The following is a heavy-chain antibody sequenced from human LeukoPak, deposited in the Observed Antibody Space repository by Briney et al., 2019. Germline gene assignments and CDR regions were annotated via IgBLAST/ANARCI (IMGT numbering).Heavy chain of an antibody. Sequence: GGSLRLSCAASGFTFSSYSINWVRQAPGKGLEWVSSISSSSSYIYYADSVKGRFTISRDNAKNSLYLQMNSLRAEDTAVYYCAKDLPYDSSGYYYDVYCAFDIWGQGTMVTVSS. V-gene: IGHV3-21*04. CDR2: ISSSSSYI. J-gene: IGHJ3*02. CDR1: GFTFSSYS. D-gene: IGHD3-22*01. CDR3: AKDLPYDSSGYYYDVYCAFDI.